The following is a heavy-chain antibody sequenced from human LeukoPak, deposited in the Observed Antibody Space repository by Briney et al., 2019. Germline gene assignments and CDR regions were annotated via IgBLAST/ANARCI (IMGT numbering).Heavy chain of an antibody. CDR1: GFTLSSYT. CDR2: IRSKTEGGRT. D-gene: IGHD1-26*01. CDR3: TTSVGSGGFDY. V-gene: IGHV3-15*01. Sequence: GGSPRLSCAASGFTLSSYTMNWVRQAPGKGLEWVGRIRSKTEGGRTDYAAPVKGRFTISRDDSKNTVYLEMNSLKTEDTALYYCTTSVGSGGFDYWGQGTLVTVSS. J-gene: IGHJ4*02.